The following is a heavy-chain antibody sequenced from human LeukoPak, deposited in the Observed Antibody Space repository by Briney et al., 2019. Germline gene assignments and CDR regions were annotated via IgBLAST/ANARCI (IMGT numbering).Heavy chain of an antibody. Sequence: GGSLRLSCAASEFTFSSYGMHWVRQAPGKGLEWLAFIWYDESKTYYADSVKCRFTISRDNSKKTLYLQMNSLRAEDTAVYYRARDLRRYCSGGSCYSFESWGQGTLVTVSS. CDR3: ARDLRRYCSGGSCYSFES. V-gene: IGHV3-33*01. CDR1: EFTFSSYG. D-gene: IGHD2-15*01. CDR2: IWYDESKT. J-gene: IGHJ4*02.